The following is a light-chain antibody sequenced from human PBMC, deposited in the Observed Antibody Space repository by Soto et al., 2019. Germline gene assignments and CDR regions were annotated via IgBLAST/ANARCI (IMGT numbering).Light chain of an antibody. CDR1: SSNIGAGFD. CDR2: VNT. V-gene: IGLV1-40*01. CDR3: QSFDSSLSDWV. Sequence: QSVLTQPPSVSGAPGQRVTISCTGSSSNIGAGFDVHWYQQPPGAAPKLLIYVNTNRPSGVPDRFSGSKSGTSASLAITGLQAEDEADYYCQSFDSSLSDWVFGGGTKLTVL. J-gene: IGLJ2*01.